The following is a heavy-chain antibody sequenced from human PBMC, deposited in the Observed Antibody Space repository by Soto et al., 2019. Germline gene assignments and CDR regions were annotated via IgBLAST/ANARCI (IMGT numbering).Heavy chain of an antibody. CDR1: GFTFSSYA. V-gene: IGHV3-23*01. J-gene: IGHJ6*02. CDR3: AKDLAGLRYYGMDV. Sequence: GGSLRLSCAASGFTFSSYAMSWVRQAPGKGLEWVSAISGSGGSTYYADSVRGRFTISRDNSKNTLYLQMNSLRAEDTAVYYCAKDLAGLRYYGMDVWGQGTTVTVSS. CDR2: ISGSGGST. D-gene: IGHD5-18*01.